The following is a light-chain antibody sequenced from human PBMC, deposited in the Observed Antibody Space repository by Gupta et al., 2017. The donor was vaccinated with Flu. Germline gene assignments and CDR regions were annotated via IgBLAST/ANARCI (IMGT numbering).Light chain of an antibody. J-gene: IGLJ3*02. Sequence: SVLTPPPSVSAAPGQKVTISCSGSSSNIGNNYVSWYQQLPGAAPKLLIYEGTKRPSGIPDGFSGSKSGTSATLGITGLQTGDEADYYCGTWDSSLSAGVFGGGTKLTVL. V-gene: IGLV1-51*02. CDR1: SSNIGNNY. CDR3: GTWDSSLSAGV. CDR2: EGT.